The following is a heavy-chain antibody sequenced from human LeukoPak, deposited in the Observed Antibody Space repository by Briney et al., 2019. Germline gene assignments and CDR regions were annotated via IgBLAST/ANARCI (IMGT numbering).Heavy chain of an antibody. Sequence: SETLSLTCTVSGGSINSGSYYWSWIRQPAGKGLEWIGRIYNSGSTDYNPSLKSRVIISVDTSKNQFSLKLSSVTAADTAVYYCARVSGDSSGWYENWFDPWGQGTLVTVSS. CDR2: IYNSGST. D-gene: IGHD6-19*01. J-gene: IGHJ5*02. V-gene: IGHV4-61*02. CDR1: GGSINSGSYY. CDR3: ARVSGDSSGWYENWFDP.